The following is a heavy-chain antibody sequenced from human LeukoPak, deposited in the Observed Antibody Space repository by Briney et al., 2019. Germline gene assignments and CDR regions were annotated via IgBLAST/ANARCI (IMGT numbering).Heavy chain of an antibody. D-gene: IGHD6-13*01. V-gene: IGHV4-59*01. Sequence: SETLSLTCTVSGGSISSYYWSWIRQPPGKRLEWIGYIYYSGSTNYNPSLKSRVTISIDTSKNQFSLNLSSVTAADTAVYYCARDPGYSSNWYNHWFDSWGQGTLVTVSS. CDR2: IYYSGST. J-gene: IGHJ5*01. CDR3: ARDPGYSSNWYNHWFDS. CDR1: GGSISSYY.